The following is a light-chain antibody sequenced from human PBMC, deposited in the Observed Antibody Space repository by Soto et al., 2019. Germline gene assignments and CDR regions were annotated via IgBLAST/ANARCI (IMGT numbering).Light chain of an antibody. J-gene: IGKJ5*01. CDR3: SQSSSTAPT. CDR2: QES. Sequence: DIQMTHSPSPLSASVGDRVTITCRASQNIYRSLNWYQQKPGKAPKFLIYQESSWQSGVPSRFSGRGSGKDLTLTISRLQPDDFATYYLSQSSSTAPTFGQGTRLEIX. CDR1: QNIYRS. V-gene: IGKV1-39*01.